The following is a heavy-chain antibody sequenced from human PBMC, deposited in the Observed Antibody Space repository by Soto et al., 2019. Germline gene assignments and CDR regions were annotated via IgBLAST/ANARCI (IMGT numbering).Heavy chain of an antibody. CDR2: TYYKSKWYY. Sequence: SQTLSLTCDISGDSVSSNSAGWNWIRQTPSRGLGWLGRTYYKSKWYYTYAASVKSRITVSPDTSKNQLSLQLTSVTPEDTAVYYCARGSWDDVSGHYYMDVWDKGTTVTVSS. J-gene: IGHJ6*03. CDR3: ARGSWDDVSGHYYMDV. D-gene: IGHD1-1*01. V-gene: IGHV6-1*01. CDR1: GDSVSSNSAG.